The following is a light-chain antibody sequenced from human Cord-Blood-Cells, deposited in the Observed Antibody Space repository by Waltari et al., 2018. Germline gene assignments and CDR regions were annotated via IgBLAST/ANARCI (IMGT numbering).Light chain of an antibody. CDR3: SSYTSSSTLDWV. V-gene: IGLV2-14*03. Sequence: QSALTQPASVSGSPGQSITISCTGTSSDVGGYNYVSWYQQHPGKAPNLMSYDVSNRTSGVSNRFSGPKSGNTASLTISGLQAEDEADYYCSSYTSSSTLDWVFGGGTKLTVL. J-gene: IGLJ3*02. CDR2: DVS. CDR1: SSDVGGYNY.